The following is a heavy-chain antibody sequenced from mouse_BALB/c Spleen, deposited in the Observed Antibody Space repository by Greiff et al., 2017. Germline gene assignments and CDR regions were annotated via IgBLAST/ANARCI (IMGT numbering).Heavy chain of an antibody. CDR3: ARADGYYVWFAY. CDR1: GFNIKDTY. D-gene: IGHD2-3*01. V-gene: IGHV14-3*02. Sequence: EVQLQQSGAELVKPGASVKLSCTASGFNIKDTYMHWVKQRPEQGLEWIGRIDPANGNTKYDPKFQGKATITADTSSNTAYLQLSSLTSEDTAVYYCARADGYYVWFAYWGQGTLVTVSA. J-gene: IGHJ3*01. CDR2: IDPANGNT.